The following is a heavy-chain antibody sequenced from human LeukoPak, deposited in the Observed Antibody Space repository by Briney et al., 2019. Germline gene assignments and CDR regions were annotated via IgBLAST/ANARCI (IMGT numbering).Heavy chain of an antibody. V-gene: IGHV4-59*08. CDR3: ARLDCFGDGCYKH. CDR2: VSYAGTT. J-gene: IGHJ1*01. Sequence: LSITCPVSGGSARSYYGSWIRQPPGKGPEWLGFVSYAGTTNSTPSLRSRVTMPVDTANKESSLRVTSVTPADPAVTYYARLDCFGDGCYKHWGQAILVTVSS. CDR1: GGSARSYY. D-gene: IGHD3/OR15-3a*01.